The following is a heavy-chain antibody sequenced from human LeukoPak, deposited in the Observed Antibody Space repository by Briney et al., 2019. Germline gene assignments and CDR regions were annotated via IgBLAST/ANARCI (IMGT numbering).Heavy chain of an antibody. Sequence: ASVKVSCKASGYTFTSYGISWVRQAPGQGLEWMGWISAYNGNTNYAQKLQGRVTMTTDTSTSTAYMELRSLRSDDTAVYYCARGGYFDWLLSTLNYYGMDVWGQGTTVTVSS. D-gene: IGHD3-9*01. CDR1: GYTFTSYG. CDR3: ARGGYFDWLLSTLNYYGMDV. V-gene: IGHV1-18*01. J-gene: IGHJ6*02. CDR2: ISAYNGNT.